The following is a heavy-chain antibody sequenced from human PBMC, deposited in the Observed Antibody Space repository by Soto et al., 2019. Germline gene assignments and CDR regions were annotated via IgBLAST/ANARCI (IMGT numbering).Heavy chain of an antibody. V-gene: IGHV1-69*04. J-gene: IGHJ4*02. CDR3: ARGGGSYYFDY. Sequence: GASVKVSCKASGYTFTGYYMHWVRQAPGQGLEWMGRIIPILGIANYAQKFQGRVTITADKSTSTAYMELSSLRSEDTAVYYCARGGGSYYFDYWGQGTLVTVSS. CDR2: IIPILGIA. CDR1: GYTFTGYY. D-gene: IGHD1-26*01.